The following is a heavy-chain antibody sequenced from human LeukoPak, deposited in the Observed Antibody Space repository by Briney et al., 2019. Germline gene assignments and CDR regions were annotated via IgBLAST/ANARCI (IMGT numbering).Heavy chain of an antibody. Sequence: GGSLRLSCAASGSTFDDYGMSWVRQAPGKGLEWVSGINWNGGSTGYADSVKGRLTISRDNAKNSLYLQMNSLRAEDTAVYYCARHLKYSGSYSVSYWGQGTLVTVSS. CDR3: ARHLKYSGSYSVSY. V-gene: IGHV3-20*04. CDR1: GSTFDDYG. D-gene: IGHD1-26*01. CDR2: INWNGGST. J-gene: IGHJ4*02.